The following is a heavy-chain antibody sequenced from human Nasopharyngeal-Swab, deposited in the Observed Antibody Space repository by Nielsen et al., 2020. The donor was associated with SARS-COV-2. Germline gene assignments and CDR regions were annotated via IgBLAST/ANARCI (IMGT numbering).Heavy chain of an antibody. V-gene: IGHV3-53*01. CDR1: GFTVSSNY. CDR2: IYSGGST. J-gene: IGHJ4*02. CDR3: ARDRGLEYYDY. D-gene: IGHD1-1*01. Sequence: GESLKISCAASGFTVSSNYMSWVRQAPGKGLEWVSVIYSGGSTCYADSVKGRFTISRDNSENTLYLQMNSLRAEDTAVYYCARDRGLEYYDYWGQGTLVTVSS.